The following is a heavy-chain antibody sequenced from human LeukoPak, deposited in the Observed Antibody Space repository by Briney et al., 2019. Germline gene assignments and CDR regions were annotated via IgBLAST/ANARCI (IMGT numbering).Heavy chain of an antibody. CDR1: GGTFSSYA. CDR3: ARGGRREFQH. D-gene: IGHD2-15*01. Sequence: ASVKVSCKASGGTFSSYAISWVRQAPGQGLEWMGGIIPIFGTANYAQKFQGRVTITADESTSTAYMELSSLRSEGTAVYYCARGGRREFQHWGQGTLVTVSS. V-gene: IGHV1-69*13. J-gene: IGHJ1*01. CDR2: IIPIFGTA.